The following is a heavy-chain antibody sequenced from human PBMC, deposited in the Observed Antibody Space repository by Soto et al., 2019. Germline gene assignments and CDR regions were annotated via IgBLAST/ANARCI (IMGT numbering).Heavy chain of an antibody. CDR2: IIPIFGTA. D-gene: IGHD3-22*01. V-gene: IGHV1-69*12. J-gene: IGHJ4*02. CDR1: GGTFSSYA. Sequence: QVQLVQSGAEVKKPGSSVKVSCKASGGTFSSYAISWVRQAPGQGLEWMGGIIPIFGTANYAQKFQGRVTSTATESMSTAYMELSSQRSEDTAVYYCVRDMYYYDGCGYYGFDYWGQGTLVTVSS. CDR3: VRDMYYYDGCGYYGFDY.